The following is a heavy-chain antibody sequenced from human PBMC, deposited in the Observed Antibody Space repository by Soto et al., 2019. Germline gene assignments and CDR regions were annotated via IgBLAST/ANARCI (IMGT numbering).Heavy chain of an antibody. V-gene: IGHV4-34*01. J-gene: IGHJ3*01. CDR1: GGSFSGYY. D-gene: IGHD3-16*01. CDR3: ARGRAMIV. CDR2: INHSGST. Sequence: QVQLQQWGAGLLKPSETLSLTCAVYGGSFSGYYWSWIRRPPGKGLEWIGEINHSGSTNYNPSLKSRVTISVDTSKNQFSLKLSSVTAADTAVYYCARGRAMIVWGQGTMVTVSS.